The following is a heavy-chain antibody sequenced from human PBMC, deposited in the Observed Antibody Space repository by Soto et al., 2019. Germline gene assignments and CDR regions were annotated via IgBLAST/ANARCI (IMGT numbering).Heavy chain of an antibody. D-gene: IGHD2-2*01. Sequence: PSETLSLTCTVSGGSISSGGYYWNWIRQHQGKGLEWIGYISYSGTTYYNPSLKSRVTISEDKDKNQFSQKLSSVTAADTAVYYCARDYCSSSTCDYYNGMDVWHRETTVAISS. V-gene: IGHV4-31*03. J-gene: IGHJ6*02. CDR2: ISYSGTT. CDR3: ARDYCSSSTCDYYNGMDV. CDR1: GGSISSGGYY.